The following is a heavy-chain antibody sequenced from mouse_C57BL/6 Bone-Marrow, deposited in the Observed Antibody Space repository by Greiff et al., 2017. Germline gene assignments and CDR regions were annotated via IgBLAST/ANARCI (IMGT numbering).Heavy chain of an antibody. CDR3: TTPYYYGSSHWYFDV. J-gene: IGHJ1*03. D-gene: IGHD1-1*01. CDR2: IDPENGDT. V-gene: IGHV14-4*01. Sequence: VQLQQPGAELVRPGASVKLSCTASGFNIKDDYMHWVKQRPEQGLEWIGWIDPENGDTEYASKFQGKATITADTSSNTAYLQLSSLTSEDTAVYYCTTPYYYGSSHWYFDVWGTGTTVTVSS. CDR1: GFNIKDDY.